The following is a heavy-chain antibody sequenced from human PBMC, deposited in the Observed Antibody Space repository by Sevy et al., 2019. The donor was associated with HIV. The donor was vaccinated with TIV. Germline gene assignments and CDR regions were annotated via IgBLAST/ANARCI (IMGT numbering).Heavy chain of an antibody. CDR1: GFTFSSYA. J-gene: IGHJ5*02. CDR3: ARELEVTCDNWFDP. Sequence: GGSLRLSCAASGFTFSSYAMHWVRQAPGKGLEWVALIWYDGSNEYYADSVKGRFTISRDNSKNTLYLQMNSLRAEDTAVYYCARELEVTCDNWFDPWDQGTLVTVSS. V-gene: IGHV3-33*01. D-gene: IGHD2-21*02. CDR2: IWYDGSNE.